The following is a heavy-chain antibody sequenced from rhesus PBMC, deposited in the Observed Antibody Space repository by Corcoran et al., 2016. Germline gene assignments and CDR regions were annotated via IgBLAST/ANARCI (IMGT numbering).Heavy chain of an antibody. D-gene: IGHD3-40*01. J-gene: IGHJ4*01. CDR3: ARVGPYDLVDY. V-gene: IGHV4-122*02. Sequence: QVQLQESGPGLVKPSETLSLTCAVSGGSISSGYGWRWIRQPPGKGLEWIGFISYIGSTSYNPSLKSRVTISRDTSKNQFSLKLSSVTAADTAVYYGARVGPYDLVDYWGQGVLVTVSS. CDR2: ISYIGST. CDR1: GGSISSGYG.